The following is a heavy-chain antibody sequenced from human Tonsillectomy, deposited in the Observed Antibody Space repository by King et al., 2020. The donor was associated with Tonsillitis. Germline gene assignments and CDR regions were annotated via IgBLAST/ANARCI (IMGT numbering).Heavy chain of an antibody. V-gene: IGHV3-7*01. J-gene: IGHJ6*02. CDR1: GFTFSKYW. Sequence: VQLVESGGGLVQPGGSLRLSCAASGFTFSKYWMSWVRQAPGKGLEWVANIKEDGSEKYYVDSVKGRCTLSRDNAKNSLFLQLNSLRAEDTAVYYCARDQFSCSSTSCYNSHYYYYGMDVWGQGTTVTVSS. D-gene: IGHD2-2*02. CDR2: IKEDGSEK. CDR3: ARDQFSCSSTSCYNSHYYYYGMDV.